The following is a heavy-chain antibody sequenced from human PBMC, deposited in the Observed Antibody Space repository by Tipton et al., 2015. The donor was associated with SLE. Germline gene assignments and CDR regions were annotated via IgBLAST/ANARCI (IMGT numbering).Heavy chain of an antibody. J-gene: IGHJ3*02. V-gene: IGHV4-59*12. CDR2: IYYSGST. D-gene: IGHD1-1*01. CDR1: GGSISSYY. Sequence: LRLSCTVSGGSISSYYWSWIRQPPGKGLEWIGYIYYSGSTNYNPSLKSRVTISVDTSKNQFSLKPSSVTAADTAVYYCARDQGTAGAFDIWGQGTMVTVSS. CDR3: ARDQGTAGAFDI.